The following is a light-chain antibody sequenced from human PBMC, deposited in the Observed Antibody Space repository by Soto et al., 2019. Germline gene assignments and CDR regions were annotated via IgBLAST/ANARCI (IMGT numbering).Light chain of an antibody. CDR3: QQYNSWPLT. J-gene: IGKJ4*01. CDR2: WAS. Sequence: DIVMTQSPHSLAVSLGESATINWKPSQSVLSSSNNKSYLAWYQQKPGQPPKLLIYWASTRESGVPDRFSGSGSGTEFTLTISSLQSEDFAVYYCQQYNSWPLTFGGGTKVEIK. CDR1: QSVLSSSNNKSY. V-gene: IGKV4-1*01.